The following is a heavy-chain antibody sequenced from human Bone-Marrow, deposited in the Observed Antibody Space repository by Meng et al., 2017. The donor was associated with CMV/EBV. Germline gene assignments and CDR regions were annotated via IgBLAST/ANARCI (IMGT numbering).Heavy chain of an antibody. Sequence: GGSLRLSCAASGFTFSNAWMSWVRQAPGKGLEWVGRIKSKTDGGTTDYAAPVKGRFTISRDDSKNTLYLQMNSLKTEDTAVYYCTTDGIVVVPAAIERSYYYYGMDVCGQGTTVTVSS. CDR1: GFTFSNAW. CDR2: IKSKTDGGTT. D-gene: IGHD2-2*01. CDR3: TTDGIVVVPAAIERSYYYYGMDV. J-gene: IGHJ6*02. V-gene: IGHV3-15*01.